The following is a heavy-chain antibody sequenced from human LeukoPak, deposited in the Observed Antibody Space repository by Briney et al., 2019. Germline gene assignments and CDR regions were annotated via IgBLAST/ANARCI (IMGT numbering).Heavy chain of an antibody. CDR1: GFTFSSYA. CDR3: ARDYYDFWSGYSAHDAFDI. V-gene: IGHV3-30-3*01. CDR2: ISYDGSNK. J-gene: IGHJ3*02. D-gene: IGHD3-3*01. Sequence: GRSLRLSCAASGFTFSSYAMHWVRQAPGKGLEWVAVISYDGSNKYYADSVKGRFTISRDNSKNTLYLQMNSLRAEDKALYYCARDYYDFWSGYSAHDAFDIWGQGTMVTVSS.